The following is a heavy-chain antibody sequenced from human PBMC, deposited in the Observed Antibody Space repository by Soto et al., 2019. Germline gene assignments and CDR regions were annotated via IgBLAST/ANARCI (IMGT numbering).Heavy chain of an antibody. CDR2: IIPIFGTA. CDR1: GGTFSSYA. CDR3: ARAPTRPYSSSWYGAFDI. Sequence: QVQLVQSGAEVKKPGSSVKVSYKASGGTFSSYAISWVRQAPGQGLEWMGGIIPIFGTANYAQKFQGRVTITADESTSTAYMELSSLRSEDTAVYYCARAPTRPYSSSWYGAFDIWGQGTMVTVSS. J-gene: IGHJ3*02. D-gene: IGHD6-13*01. V-gene: IGHV1-69*01.